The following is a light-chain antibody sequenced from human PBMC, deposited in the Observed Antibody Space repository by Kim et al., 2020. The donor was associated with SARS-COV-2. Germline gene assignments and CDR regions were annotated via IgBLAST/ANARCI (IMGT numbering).Light chain of an antibody. V-gene: IGKV1-9*01. CDR1: QGISSY. CDR3: QQLDSYPPP. CDR2: AAS. Sequence: IQLTQSPSSLSASVGDRITITCRASQGISSYLAWYQQKPGRAPKLLIYAASTLQSGVTSRFSGSGSGTDFTLTISSLQPEDFATYYCQQLDSYPPPFGPGTKVDIK. J-gene: IGKJ3*01.